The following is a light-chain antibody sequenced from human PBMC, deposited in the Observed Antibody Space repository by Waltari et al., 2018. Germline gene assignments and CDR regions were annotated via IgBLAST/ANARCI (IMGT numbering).Light chain of an antibody. CDR2: ENN. J-gene: IGLJ2*01. V-gene: IGLV1-51*02. CDR1: SSNIGNNF. CDR3: ITKDTSLNAIV. Sequence: QSVLTQPPSVSAAPGQKVTISCSGSSSNIGNNFVSWFQQLPGTAPKLLIYENNKRPPGTPDRFSGSKSGTSGTVDTAGLRTGDEADYYCITKDTSLNAIVFGGGTKLTV.